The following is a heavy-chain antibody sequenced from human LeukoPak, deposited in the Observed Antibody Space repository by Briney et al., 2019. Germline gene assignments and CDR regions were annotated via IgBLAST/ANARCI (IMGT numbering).Heavy chain of an antibody. CDR3: AKLPTGPDTFNI. CDR1: GFTFNTYA. J-gene: IGHJ3*02. D-gene: IGHD3-9*01. CDR2: ISGSGGST. V-gene: IGHV3-23*01. Sequence: AGGSLRLSCAASGFTFNTYAMSWVRQAPGKGLEWVSAISGSGGSTYYADSVKGRFTISRDKSKNTLSLQMNSLRAEDTAVYYCAKLPTGPDTFNIWGQGTMVTVSS.